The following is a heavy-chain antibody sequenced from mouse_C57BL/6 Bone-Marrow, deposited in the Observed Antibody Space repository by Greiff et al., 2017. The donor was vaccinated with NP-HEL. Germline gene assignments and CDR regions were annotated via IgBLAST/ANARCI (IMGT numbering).Heavy chain of an antibody. V-gene: IGHV5-12*01. CDR1: GFTFSDYY. J-gene: IGHJ3*01. CDR3: ARESSNYAWFAY. D-gene: IGHD2-5*01. Sequence: EVKLMESGGGLVQPGGSLKLSCAASGFTFSDYYMYWVRQTPEKRLEWVAYISNGGGSTYYPDTVKGRFTISRDNAKNTLYLQMSRLKSEDTAMYYCARESSNYAWFAYWGQGTLVTVSA. CDR2: ISNGGGST.